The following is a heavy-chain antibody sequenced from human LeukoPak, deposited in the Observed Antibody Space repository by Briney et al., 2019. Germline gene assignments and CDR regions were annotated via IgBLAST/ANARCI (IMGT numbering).Heavy chain of an antibody. CDR1: GYTLTELS. CDR3: ATVPRRGSVFGYYYYYGMDV. J-gene: IGHJ6*02. D-gene: IGHD5/OR15-5a*01. Sequence: ASVKVSCKVSGYTLTELSMHWVRQAPGKGLEWVGGFDPEDGETIYAQKFQGRVTMTEDTSTDTAYMELSSLRSEDTAVYYCATVPRRGSVFGYYYYYGMDVWSQGTTVTVSS. V-gene: IGHV1-24*01. CDR2: FDPEDGET.